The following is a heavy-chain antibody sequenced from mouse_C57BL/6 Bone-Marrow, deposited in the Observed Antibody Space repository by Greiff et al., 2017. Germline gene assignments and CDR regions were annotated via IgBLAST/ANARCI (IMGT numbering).Heavy chain of an antibody. V-gene: IGHV1-42*01. J-gene: IGHJ2*01. CDR3: AREYYLGFDY. CDR1: GYSFTGYY. CDR2: INPSTGGT. D-gene: IGHD1-1*01. Sequence: VQLQQSGPELVKPGASVKISCKASGYSFTGYYMNWVKQSPEKSLEWIGEINPSTGGTTYNQKFKAKATLTVDKSSSTAYMPLKSLTSEDSAVYYCAREYYLGFDYWGQGTTLTVSS.